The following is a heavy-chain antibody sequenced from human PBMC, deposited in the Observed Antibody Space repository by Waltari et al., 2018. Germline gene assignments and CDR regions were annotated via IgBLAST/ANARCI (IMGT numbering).Heavy chain of an antibody. Sequence: QVQLQQWGAGLLKPSESLSLTCAVYGGSFSGYYWSWLRQPPGQGLEWIGEINHSESTNHNQSHKSRVTISVDTSKNQFSLKLSSVTAADTAVYYCARGGAEMATIFAFDIWGQGTMVTVSS. V-gene: IGHV4-34*01. J-gene: IGHJ3*02. CDR3: ARGGAEMATIFAFDI. CDR1: GGSFSGYY. CDR2: INHSEST. D-gene: IGHD5-12*01.